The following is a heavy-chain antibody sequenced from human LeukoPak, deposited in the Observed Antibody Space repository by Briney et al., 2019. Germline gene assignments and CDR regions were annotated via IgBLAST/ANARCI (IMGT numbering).Heavy chain of an antibody. CDR2: INPNSGGT. V-gene: IGHV1-2*02. CDR3: ARDQGLPFYYYGMDV. D-gene: IGHD6-25*01. Sequence: ASVKVSCKASGYTFTDYYMHRVRQAPGQGLEWMGWINPNSGGTNYAQKFQGRVTMTRDTSISTAYMELSRLRSDNTAVYYCARDQGLPFYYYGMDVWGQGTTVTVSS. CDR1: GYTFTDYY. J-gene: IGHJ6*02.